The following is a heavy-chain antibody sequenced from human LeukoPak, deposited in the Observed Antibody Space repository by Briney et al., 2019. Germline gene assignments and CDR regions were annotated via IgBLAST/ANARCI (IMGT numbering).Heavy chain of an antibody. CDR3: ASSSWYSGSAFDI. J-gene: IGHJ3*02. V-gene: IGHV4-30-2*01. CDR2: IYHSGST. D-gene: IGHD6-13*01. Sequence: PSQTLSLTCTVSGGSISSGGYYWSWIRQPPGKGLEWIGYIYHSGSTYYNPSLKSRVTISVDRSKNQFSLKLSSVTAADTAVYYCASSSWYSGSAFDIWGQGTMVTVSS. CDR1: GGSISSGGYY.